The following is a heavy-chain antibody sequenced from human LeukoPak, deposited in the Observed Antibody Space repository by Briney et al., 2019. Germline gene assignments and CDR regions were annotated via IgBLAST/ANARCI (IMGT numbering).Heavy chain of an antibody. D-gene: IGHD5-24*01. J-gene: IGHJ4*02. Sequence: GGSLRLSCAASGFTFSSYAMSWVRQAPGKGLEWVSAISGSGGSTYYADSVKGRFTISRDNSKNTLYLQMNSLRAEDTAVYYCTTDQKWLQLALGYWGQGTLVTVSS. CDR3: TTDQKWLQLALGY. CDR1: GFTFSSYA. V-gene: IGHV3-23*01. CDR2: ISGSGGST.